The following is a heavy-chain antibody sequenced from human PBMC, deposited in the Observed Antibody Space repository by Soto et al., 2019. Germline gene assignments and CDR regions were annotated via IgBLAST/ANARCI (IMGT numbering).Heavy chain of an antibody. D-gene: IGHD6-13*01. J-gene: IGHJ4*02. CDR2: IYYSGST. Sequence: SETLSLTCTVSGGSISSYYWSWIRQPPGKGLEWIGYIYYSGSTNYNPSLKSRVTISVDTSKNQFSLKLSSVTAADTAVYYCARHTHSNSWYYFDYWGQGTLVTVSS. CDR3: ARHTHSNSWYYFDY. V-gene: IGHV4-59*08. CDR1: GGSISSYY.